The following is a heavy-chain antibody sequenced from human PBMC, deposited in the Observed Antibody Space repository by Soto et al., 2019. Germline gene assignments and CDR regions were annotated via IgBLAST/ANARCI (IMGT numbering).Heavy chain of an antibody. J-gene: IGHJ6*02. CDR1: GGSISSGSSW. Sequence: SETLSLTCTVSGGSISSGSSWWGWIRQPPGRGLEWIGSIYYSGDTYYNPSLKSRVTLSVDRSKNQFSLTLSSVTAADTAVYYCARGHYGGHGLDVWRQGTTVTVSS. V-gene: IGHV4-39*07. D-gene: IGHD4-17*01. CDR2: IYYSGDT. CDR3: ARGHYGGHGLDV.